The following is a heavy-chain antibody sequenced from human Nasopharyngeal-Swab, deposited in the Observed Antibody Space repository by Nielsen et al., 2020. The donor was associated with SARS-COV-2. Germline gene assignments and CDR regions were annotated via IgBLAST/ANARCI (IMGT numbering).Heavy chain of an antibody. CDR1: GGSISSYY. D-gene: IGHD3-9*01. CDR3: ARGDILNPYYYMDV. CDR2: VHYSGST. J-gene: IGHJ6*03. V-gene: IGHV4-59*01. Sequence: SETLSRTCTVSGGSISSYYWNWVRQPPGTGLEWIAYVHYSGSTKYNPSLKSRVTIAVGRAKNQASLKLTSVPAADTSVYYFARGDILNPYYYMDVWGRGTTVAVSS.